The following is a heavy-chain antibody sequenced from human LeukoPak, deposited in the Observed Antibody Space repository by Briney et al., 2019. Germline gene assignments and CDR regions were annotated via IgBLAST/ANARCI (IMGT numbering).Heavy chain of an antibody. J-gene: IGHJ4*02. CDR2: ISGSDATT. CDR1: GFTFSSYG. V-gene: IGHV3-23*01. D-gene: IGHD2-15*01. Sequence: GGSLRLSCAASGFTFSSYGMSWVSQAPGKWMEWVSSISGSDATTYYADSVKGRFTISRDNSKNTLYMKMNSLRAEDTALYYCATLVVVAAGYWGQGTLVTVSS. CDR3: ATLVVVAAGY.